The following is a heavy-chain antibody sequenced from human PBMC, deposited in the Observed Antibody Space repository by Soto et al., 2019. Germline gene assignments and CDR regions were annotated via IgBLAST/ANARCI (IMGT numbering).Heavy chain of an antibody. J-gene: IGHJ6*03. CDR3: ATSSRGPAAMLDYYYYLDV. CDR2: IYYSGST. D-gene: IGHD2-2*01. V-gene: IGHV4-59*01. Sequence: SETLSLTCTVSGGSISSYYWSWIRQPPGKGLEWIGYIYYSGSTNYNPSLKSRVTISVDTSKNQFSLKLSSVTAADTAVYYCATSSRGPAAMLDYYYYLDVWGKATTVTVSS. CDR1: GGSISSYY.